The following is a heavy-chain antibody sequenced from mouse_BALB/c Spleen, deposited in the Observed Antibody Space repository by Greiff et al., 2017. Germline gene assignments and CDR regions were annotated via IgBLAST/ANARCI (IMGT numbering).Heavy chain of an antibody. D-gene: IGHD2-4*01. CDR1: GYTFTDYY. J-gene: IGHJ4*01. V-gene: IGHV1-19*01. CDR2: VNPYNGGT. CDR3: ARYGGLRRGYAMDY. Sequence: VQLKQSGPELVKPGASVKMSCKASGYTFTDYYMDWVKQSHGESFEWIGRVNPYNGGTSYNQKFKGKATLTVDKSSSTAYMELNSLTSEDSAVYYCARYGGLRRGYAMDYWGQGTSVTVSS.